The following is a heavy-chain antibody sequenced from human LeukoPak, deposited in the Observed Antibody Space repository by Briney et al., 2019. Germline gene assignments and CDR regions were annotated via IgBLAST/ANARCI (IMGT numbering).Heavy chain of an antibody. CDR1: GGSISSYY. J-gene: IGHJ4*02. V-gene: IGHV4-4*07. CDR2: IYTSGST. CDR3: ARDAAGKAMKGFDY. Sequence: NPSETLSLTCTASGGSISSYYWSWIRQPAGKGLEWIGRIYTSGSTNYNPSLKSRVTMSVDTSKNQFSLKLSSVTAADTAVYYCARDAAGKAMKGFDYWGQGTLVTVSS. D-gene: IGHD6-13*01.